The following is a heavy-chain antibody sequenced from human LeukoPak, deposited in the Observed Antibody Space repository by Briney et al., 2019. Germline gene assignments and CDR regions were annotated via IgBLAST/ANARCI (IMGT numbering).Heavy chain of an antibody. CDR3: ARGFGNSGVSPFDY. V-gene: IGHV3-48*03. CDR1: GFTFSSYE. Sequence: GGSLRLSCAAPGFTFSSYEMNWVRQAPGKGLEWVSYISSSGSTIYYADSVKGRFTISRDNAKNSLYLQMNSLRAEDTAVYYCARGFGNSGVSPFDYWGQGTLVTVSS. D-gene: IGHD4-23*01. J-gene: IGHJ4*02. CDR2: ISSSGSTI.